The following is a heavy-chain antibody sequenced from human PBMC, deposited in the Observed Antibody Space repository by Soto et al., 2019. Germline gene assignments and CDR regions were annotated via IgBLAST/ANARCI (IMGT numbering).Heavy chain of an antibody. CDR2: IYYTGST. D-gene: IGHD5-12*01. Sequence: CSVGDGCIFIWGQYRGWKRQPPGKGLEWIGSIYYTGSTYYNPSLKSRVTISVDTSKNQFSLKLNSVTATDTAVYYCVRHAQWIIRAYWGQGSLVTVSS. CDR3: VRHAQWIIRAY. V-gene: IGHV4-39*01. CDR1: DGCIFIWGQY. J-gene: IGHJ4*02.